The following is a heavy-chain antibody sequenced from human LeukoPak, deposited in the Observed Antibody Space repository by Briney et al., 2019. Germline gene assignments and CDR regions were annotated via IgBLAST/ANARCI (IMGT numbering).Heavy chain of an antibody. J-gene: IGHJ2*01. D-gene: IGHD3-10*01. CDR3: ARSLYYGSGSYYQNWYFDL. V-gene: IGHV4-59*01. CDR2: IYNSGST. CDR1: GGSITNYY. Sequence: SETLSLTCTVSGGSITNYYCNWIRQPPGKGLEWIGHIYNSGSTKYNPSLKSRVTISVDTSKNQFSLKLSSVTAADTAVYYCARSLYYGSGSYYQNWYFDLWGRGTLVTVST.